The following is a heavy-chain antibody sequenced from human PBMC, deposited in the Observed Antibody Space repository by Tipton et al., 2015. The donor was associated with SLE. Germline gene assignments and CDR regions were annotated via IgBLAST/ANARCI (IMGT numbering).Heavy chain of an antibody. CDR2: IYYSGST. J-gene: IGHJ4*02. D-gene: IGHD3-22*01. CDR3: ARGAGSRGDVDY. CDR1: GGSISSSSYY. V-gene: IGHV4-39*07. Sequence: LRLSCTVSGGSISSSSYYWGWIRQPPGKGLEWIGSIYYSGSTYYNPSLKSRVTISVDTSKNQFSLKLSSVTAADTAVYYCARGAGSRGDVDYWGQGTRVTVSS.